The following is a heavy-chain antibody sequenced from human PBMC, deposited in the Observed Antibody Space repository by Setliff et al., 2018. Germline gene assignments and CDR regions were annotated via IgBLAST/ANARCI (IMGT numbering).Heavy chain of an antibody. J-gene: IGHJ2*01. D-gene: IGHD7-27*01. Sequence: PGGSLRLSCAASGFTFSSYAMSWVRQAPGKGLEWVSAISGSGGSTYYADSVKGRFTISRDNSKNTLDLQMNSLRVEDTAVYYCARELGSGHWYFDLWGRGTLVTVSS. CDR1: GFTFSSYA. CDR3: ARELGSGHWYFDL. CDR2: ISGSGGST. V-gene: IGHV3-23*01.